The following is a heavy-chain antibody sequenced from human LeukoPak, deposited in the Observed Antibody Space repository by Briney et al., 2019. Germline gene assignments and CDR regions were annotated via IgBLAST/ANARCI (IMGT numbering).Heavy chain of an antibody. V-gene: IGHV4-61*02. CDR3: ARVKYGSGTVFDY. CDR1: GYSISSGYY. Sequence: SSETLSLTCTVSGYSISSGYYWSWIRPPAGKGLEWIGRIYTSGSTNYNPSLKSRVTISVDTSKNQVSLKLSSVTAADTAVYYCARVKYGSGTVFDYWGRGTLVTVSS. J-gene: IGHJ4*02. CDR2: IYTSGST. D-gene: IGHD3-10*01.